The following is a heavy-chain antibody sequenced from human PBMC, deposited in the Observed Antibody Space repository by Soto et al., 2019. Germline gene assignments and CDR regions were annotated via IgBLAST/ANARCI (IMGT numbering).Heavy chain of an antibody. J-gene: IGHJ4*02. CDR3: AKDSGLAGYSSSWYFDY. D-gene: IGHD6-13*01. CDR2: ISYDGSNK. Sequence: GGSLRLSCAASGLTFSDSAIHWVRQAPGKGLEWVAVISYDGSNKYYADSVKGRFTISRDNSKNTLYLQMNSLRAEDTAVYYCAKDSGLAGYSSSWYFDYWGQGTLVTVSS. CDR1: GLTFSDSA. V-gene: IGHV3-30*04.